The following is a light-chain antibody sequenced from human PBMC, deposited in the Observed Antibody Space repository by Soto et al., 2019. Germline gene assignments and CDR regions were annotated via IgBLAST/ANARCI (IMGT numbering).Light chain of an antibody. Sequence: EIVLAQSPGTLSLSPGERATLSCRASQSVNSNYLAWYQQKPGQAPRLLIYGASSRATVIPDRFSGSGSGTDITLTISRLEPEDFAVYYCQQYGSSPYTFGQGTKLEI. J-gene: IGKJ2*01. CDR3: QQYGSSPYT. CDR2: GAS. CDR1: QSVNSNY. V-gene: IGKV3-20*01.